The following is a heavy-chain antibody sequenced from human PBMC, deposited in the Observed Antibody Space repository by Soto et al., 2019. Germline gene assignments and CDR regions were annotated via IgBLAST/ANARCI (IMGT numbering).Heavy chain of an antibody. CDR1: GFTFSNYG. V-gene: IGHV3-30*18. CDR3: AKEWMVAATLFDY. D-gene: IGHD2-15*01. CDR2: ILYDGINK. Sequence: QVRLVESGGGVVQPGRSLRLSCAASGFTFSNYGMHWVRQAPGKGLEWVAVILYDGINKYYADSVKGRFTISGDNSKSTLYLQMNSLRTEDTAVYYCAKEWMVAATLFDYWGQGTLVTVSS. J-gene: IGHJ4*02.